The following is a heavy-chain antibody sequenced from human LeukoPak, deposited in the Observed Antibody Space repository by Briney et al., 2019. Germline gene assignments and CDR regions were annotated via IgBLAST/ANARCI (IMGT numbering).Heavy chain of an antibody. Sequence: GGSLRLSCAASGFTFDDYAMHWVRQAPGKGLEWVSAISGSGGSTYYADSVKSRFTISRDNSKNTLYLQMNSLRAEDTAVYYCAKDKGYSSGWNFDYWGQGTLVTVSS. CDR3: AKDKGYSSGWNFDY. CDR1: GFTFDDYA. J-gene: IGHJ4*02. CDR2: ISGSGGST. D-gene: IGHD6-19*01. V-gene: IGHV3-23*01.